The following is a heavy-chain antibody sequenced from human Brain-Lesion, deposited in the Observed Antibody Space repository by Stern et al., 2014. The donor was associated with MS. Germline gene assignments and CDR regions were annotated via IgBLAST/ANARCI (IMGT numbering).Heavy chain of an antibody. CDR3: ARGERWFDS. Sequence: EVQLVQSGGGLVQPGGSLRLSCAASGFTFSNYWMHWVRQAPGKGLVWVSRVNNDGRRTSYADSVKGRFTMSRDNAKNTLYLQMNRLRVEDTAIYYCARGERWFDSWGQGTLVTVSS. J-gene: IGHJ5*01. V-gene: IGHV3-74*02. CDR2: VNNDGRRT. D-gene: IGHD3-10*01. CDR1: GFTFSNYW.